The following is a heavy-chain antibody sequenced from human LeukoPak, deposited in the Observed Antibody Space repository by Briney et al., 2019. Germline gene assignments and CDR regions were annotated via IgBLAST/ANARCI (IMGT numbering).Heavy chain of an antibody. CDR1: GYTFTGYY. J-gene: IGHJ4*02. CDR3: ARSLSPHPNNYYDSSGYEGDY. CDR2: INPNSGGT. Sequence: ASVKVSCKASGYTFTGYYMHWVRQAPGQGLEWMGRINPNSGGTNYAQKFQGRVTMTRDTSISTAYMELSRLRSDDTAVYYCARSLSPHPNNYYDSSGYEGDYWGQGTPVTVSS. D-gene: IGHD3-22*01. V-gene: IGHV1-2*06.